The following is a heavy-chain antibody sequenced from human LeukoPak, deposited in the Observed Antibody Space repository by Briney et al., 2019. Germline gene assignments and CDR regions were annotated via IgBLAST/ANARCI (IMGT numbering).Heavy chain of an antibody. J-gene: IGHJ5*02. CDR1: GGTFSSYA. Sequence: VASVKVSCKASGGTFSSYAISWVRQAPGQGLEWMGGIIPISGTANYAQKFQGRVTITADESTSTAYMELSSLRSEDTAVYYCAREGGSSWFRLRYNWFDPWGQGTLVTVSS. CDR2: IIPISGTA. CDR3: AREGGSSWFRLRYNWFDP. V-gene: IGHV1-69*13. D-gene: IGHD6-13*01.